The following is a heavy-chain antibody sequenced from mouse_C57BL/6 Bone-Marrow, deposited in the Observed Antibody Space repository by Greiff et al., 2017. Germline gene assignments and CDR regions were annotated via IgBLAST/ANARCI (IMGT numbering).Heavy chain of an antibody. V-gene: IGHV1-64*01. CDR2: IHPNSVST. CDR3: ASSYWYFDV. Sequence: QVQLQQPGAELVKPGASVKLSCKASGYTFTSYWMHWVKQRPGQGLEWIGMIHPNSVSTNYNEKFKSKATLTVDKSSRTAYLQLSSLTSEDSAVYYCASSYWYFDVWGTGTTVTVSS. CDR1: GYTFTSYW. J-gene: IGHJ1*03.